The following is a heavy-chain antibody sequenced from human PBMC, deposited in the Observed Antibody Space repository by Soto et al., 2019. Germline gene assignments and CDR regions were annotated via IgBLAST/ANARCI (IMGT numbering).Heavy chain of an antibody. CDR2: IYYSGST. J-gene: IGHJ6*02. D-gene: IGHD6-19*01. CDR1: GGSISSGDYY. V-gene: IGHV4-30-4*01. CDR3: ARGHGREWLAPGGMDV. Sequence: QVQLQESGPGLVKPSQTLSLTCTVSGGSISSGDYYWSWIRQPPGKGLEWIGYIYYSGSTYYNPSLKSLVTISVDTSKNQFSLKLSSVTAADTAVYYCARGHGREWLAPGGMDVWGQGTTVTVSS.